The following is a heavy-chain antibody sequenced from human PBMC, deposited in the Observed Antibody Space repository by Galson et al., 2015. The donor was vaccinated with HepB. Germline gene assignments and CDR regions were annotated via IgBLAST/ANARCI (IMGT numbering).Heavy chain of an antibody. D-gene: IGHD6-6*01. CDR1: GYTFTSYD. Sequence: SVKVSCKASGYTFTSYDINWVRQATGQGLEWMGWMNPNSGNTGYAQKFQGRVTMTRNTSISTAYMELSSLRSEDTAVYYCARGKGYSSSSGRGYYMDVWGKGTTVTVSS. V-gene: IGHV1-8*01. CDR2: MNPNSGNT. J-gene: IGHJ6*03. CDR3: ARGKGYSSSSGRGYYMDV.